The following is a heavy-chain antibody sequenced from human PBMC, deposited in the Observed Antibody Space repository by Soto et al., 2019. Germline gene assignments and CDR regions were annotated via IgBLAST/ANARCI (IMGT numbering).Heavy chain of an antibody. V-gene: IGHV3-23*01. CDR1: GFTFSSYA. CDR2: ISGSGGST. D-gene: IGHD3-16*01. J-gene: IGHJ6*02. Sequence: EVQLLESGGGLVQPGGSLRLSCAASGFTFSSYAISWVRQAPGKGLEWVSAISGSGGSTYYADSVKGRFTISRDNSKNTLYLQMNSLRAEDTAVYYCAKTYRGGYYYYGMDVWGQGTTVTVSS. CDR3: AKTYRGGYYYYGMDV.